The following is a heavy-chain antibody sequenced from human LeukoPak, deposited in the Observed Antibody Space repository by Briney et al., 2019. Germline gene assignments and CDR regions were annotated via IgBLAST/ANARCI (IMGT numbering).Heavy chain of an antibody. D-gene: IGHD3-22*01. Sequence: ASVNVSCKASGYTFTIYDINWVRQATGQGLEWMGWMNPNRGNTGYAQKFQGRVTITRNTSISTAYMELSSLRSEDTAVYYCARDLTHRRNYDNSGYQIVPALWGQGTLVIVSS. CDR1: GYTFTIYD. CDR3: ARDLTHRRNYDNSGYQIVPAL. V-gene: IGHV1-8*03. J-gene: IGHJ4*02. CDR2: MNPNRGNT.